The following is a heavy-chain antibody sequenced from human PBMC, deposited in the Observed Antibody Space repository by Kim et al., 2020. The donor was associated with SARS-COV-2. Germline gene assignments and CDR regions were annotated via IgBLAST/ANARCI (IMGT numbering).Heavy chain of an antibody. Sequence: SETLSLTCAVYGGSFSGYYWSWIRQPPGKGLEWIGEINHSGSTNYNPSLKSRVTISVDTSKNQFSLKLSSVTAADTAVYYCARGYHRGYCSGGSCYFDYWGQGTLVTVSS. CDR2: INHSGST. J-gene: IGHJ4*02. CDR3: ARGYHRGYCSGGSCYFDY. CDR1: GGSFSGYY. V-gene: IGHV4-34*01. D-gene: IGHD2-15*01.